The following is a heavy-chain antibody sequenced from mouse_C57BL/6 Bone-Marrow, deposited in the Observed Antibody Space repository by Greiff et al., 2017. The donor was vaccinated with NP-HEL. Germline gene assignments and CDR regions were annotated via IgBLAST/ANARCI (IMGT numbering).Heavy chain of an antibody. V-gene: IGHV1-55*01. Sequence: QVQLKQPGAELVKPGASVKMSCKASGYTFTSYWITWVKQRPGQGLEWIGDIYPGSGSTNYNEKFKSKATLTVDTSSSTAYMQLSSLTSEDSAVYYCAREDYYGNLFAYWGQGTLVTVSA. CDR1: GYTFTSYW. CDR2: IYPGSGST. J-gene: IGHJ3*01. D-gene: IGHD2-1*01. CDR3: AREDYYGNLFAY.